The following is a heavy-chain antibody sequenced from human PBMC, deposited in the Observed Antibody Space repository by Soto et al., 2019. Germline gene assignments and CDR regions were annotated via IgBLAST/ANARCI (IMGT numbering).Heavy chain of an antibody. D-gene: IGHD3-3*01. J-gene: IGHJ6*02. CDR1: GGTFSSYA. CDR3: ARVSPPDDFYGYYGMDV. CDR2: IIPIFGTA. V-gene: IGHV1-69*01. Sequence: QVQLVQSGAEVKKPGSSVKGSCKASGGTFSSYAISWVRQAPGQGLEWMGGIIPIFGTANYAQKFQGRVTITADESTSTAYMELSSLRSEDTAVYYCARVSPPDDFYGYYGMDVWGQGTTVTVSS.